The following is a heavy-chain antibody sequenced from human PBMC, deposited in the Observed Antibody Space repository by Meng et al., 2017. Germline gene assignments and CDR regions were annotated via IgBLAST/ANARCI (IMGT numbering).Heavy chain of an antibody. J-gene: IGHJ4*02. CDR2: INHSGST. Sequence: VTRPESGPGLVKPSATLSRPCAVYGGYFSGYYGSWIRQPPGKGLEWIGEINHSGSTNYNPSLKSRVTISVDTSKNQFSLKLSSVTAADTAVYYCARRGIAARPFYYWGQGTLVTVSS. V-gene: IGHV4-34*01. D-gene: IGHD6-6*01. CDR1: GGYFSGYY. CDR3: ARRGIAARPFYY.